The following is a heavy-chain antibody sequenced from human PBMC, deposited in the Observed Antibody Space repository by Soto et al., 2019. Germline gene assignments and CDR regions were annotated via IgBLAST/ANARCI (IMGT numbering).Heavy chain of an antibody. CDR1: GYTFTSYG. CDR3: ARDYQGGIVATKEDDY. CDR2: ISAYNGNT. Sequence: GASVKVSCKASGYTFTSYGISWVRQAPGQGLEWMGWISAYNGNTNYAQKLQGRVTMTTDTSTSTAYMELRSLRSDDTAVYYCARDYQGGIVATKEDDYWGQGTLVTVSS. V-gene: IGHV1-18*01. J-gene: IGHJ4*02. D-gene: IGHD5-12*01.